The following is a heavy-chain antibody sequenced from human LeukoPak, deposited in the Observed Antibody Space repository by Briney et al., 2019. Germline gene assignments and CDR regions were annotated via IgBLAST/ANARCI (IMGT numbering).Heavy chain of an antibody. CDR1: GGSISSGGYS. V-gene: IGHV4-30-2*01. J-gene: IGHJ4*02. CDR3: ARAWFGQFQYYFDY. Sequence: SETLSLTCAVSGGSISSGGYSWSWIRQPSGKGLEWIGYIYHTGSTYYNPSLKSRVTISVDRSKNQFSLKLSSVTAADTAVYYCARAWFGQFQYYFDYWGQGTLVTVFS. D-gene: IGHD3-10*01. CDR2: IYHTGST.